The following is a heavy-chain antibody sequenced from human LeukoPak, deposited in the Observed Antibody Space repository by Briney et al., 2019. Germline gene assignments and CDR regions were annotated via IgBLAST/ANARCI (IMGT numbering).Heavy chain of an antibody. V-gene: IGHV4-39*01. Sequence: SETLSLTCTVSGGSISSSSYYWGWIRQPPGKGLEWIGSIYYSGSTYYNPSLKSRVTISVDTSKNQFTLKLSSVTAADTAVYYCARGITFGGVIVRDWFDPWGQGTLVTVSS. D-gene: IGHD3-16*02. J-gene: IGHJ5*02. CDR1: GGSISSSSYY. CDR3: ARGITFGGVIVRDWFDP. CDR2: IYYSGST.